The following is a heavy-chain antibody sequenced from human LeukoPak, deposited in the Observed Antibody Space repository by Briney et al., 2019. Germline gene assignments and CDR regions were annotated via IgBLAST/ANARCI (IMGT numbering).Heavy chain of an antibody. D-gene: IGHD4-17*01. CDR3: AHRLVEPVTTIWNDAFDI. CDR2: IYWDDDK. J-gene: IGHJ3*02. Sequence: KESGPTLVKPTQTLTLTCTFSGFSLSTSGVGVGWIRQPPGKALEWLALIYWDDDKRYSPSLKSRLTITKDTSKNQVVLTMTNMDPVDTATYYCAHRLVEPVTTIWNDAFDIWGQGTMVTVSS. CDR1: GFSLSTSGVG. V-gene: IGHV2-5*02.